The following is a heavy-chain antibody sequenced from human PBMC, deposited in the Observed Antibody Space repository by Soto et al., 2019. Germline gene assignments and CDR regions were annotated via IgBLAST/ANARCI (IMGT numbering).Heavy chain of an antibody. CDR2: IXXXXXXX. CDR1: GFIFDDFA. J-gene: IGHJ4*02. Sequence: ESGGGLVQPGRSLRLSCVGSGFIFDDFAIHWVRQAPGKGLEWVSGIXXXXXXXXXXXXXKXRXTIXRDNAKNALYLQMXXXXXXXXXXXXXXXXXXXXXXXSGPLHFDLWGQGTLVTVSS. D-gene: IGHD6-25*01. V-gene: IGHV3-9*01. CDR3: XXXXXXXXXXSGPLHFDL.